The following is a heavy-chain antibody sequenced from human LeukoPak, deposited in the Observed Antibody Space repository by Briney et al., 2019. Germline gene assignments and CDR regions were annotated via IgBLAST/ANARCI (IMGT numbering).Heavy chain of an antibody. CDR3: ATDVETGS. J-gene: IGHJ5*02. D-gene: IGHD2-21*02. V-gene: IGHV1-2*02. CDR2: TNPKSGDS. CDR1: GYTFIDDY. Sequence: ASVKVSCKASGYTFIDDYIYWLRQAPGQGTEYMGWTNPKSGDSRFVEKFQGRVTLTRDTSIRTTYLELKRLRCDDTAVYYCATDVETGSWGQGTLVTVSS.